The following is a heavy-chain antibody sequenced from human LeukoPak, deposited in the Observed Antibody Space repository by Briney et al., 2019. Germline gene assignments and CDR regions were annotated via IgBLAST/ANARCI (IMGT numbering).Heavy chain of an antibody. CDR1: GFTFSSYG. D-gene: IGHD5-24*01. Sequence: GGSLRLSCAASGFTFSSYGMHWVRQAPGKGLEWVAVISYDGSDKYYADSVKGRFTISRDNSKNTLYLQMNSLIAEDTAVYYCAKGRWLQFGWYFDLWGRGTLVTVSS. V-gene: IGHV3-30*18. CDR3: AKGRWLQFGWYFDL. J-gene: IGHJ2*01. CDR2: ISYDGSDK.